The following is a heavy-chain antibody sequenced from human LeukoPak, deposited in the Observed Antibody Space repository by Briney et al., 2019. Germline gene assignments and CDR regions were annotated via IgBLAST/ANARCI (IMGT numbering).Heavy chain of an antibody. CDR3: ARGYYYGSGSYYDY. V-gene: IGHV3-21*01. J-gene: IGHJ4*02. CDR2: ISSSSSYI. Sequence: TGGSLRLSCAVFGFTFSSYSMNWVRQAPGKGLEWVSFISSSSSYIYYADSVKGRFTISRDNAKNSLYLQMNSLRAEDTAVYYCARGYYYGSGSYYDYWGQGTLITVSS. D-gene: IGHD3-10*01. CDR1: GFTFSSYS.